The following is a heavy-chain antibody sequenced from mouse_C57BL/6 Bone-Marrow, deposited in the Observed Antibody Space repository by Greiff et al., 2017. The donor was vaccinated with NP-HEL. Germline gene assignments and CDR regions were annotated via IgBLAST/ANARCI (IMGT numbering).Heavy chain of an antibody. V-gene: IGHV5-17*01. CDR1: GFTFSDYG. J-gene: IGHJ4*01. CDR2: ISSGSSTI. Sequence: EVKLVESGGGLVKPGGSLKLSCAASGFTFSDYGMHWVRQAPEKGLEWVAYISSGSSTIYYADTVKGRFTISRDHATNSLFLQMTSLRSEDTAMYYCARARDSNYRYYYAMDYWGQGTSVTVSS. CDR3: ARARDSNYRYYYAMDY. D-gene: IGHD2-5*01.